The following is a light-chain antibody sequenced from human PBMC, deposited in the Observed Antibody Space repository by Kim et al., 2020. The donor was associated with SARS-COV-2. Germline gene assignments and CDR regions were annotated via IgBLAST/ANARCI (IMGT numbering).Light chain of an antibody. CDR2: WGS. CDR3: MQALQAPYS. V-gene: IGKV2-28*01. CDR1: QSLLHSNGYNY. Sequence: EPASISCRASQSLLHSNGYNYLDWYLQKPGQSPQLLIYWGSNRASGVPDRFSGSGSGTDFTLKISRVEAEDVGVYYCMQALQAPYSCGQGTKLEI. J-gene: IGKJ2*03.